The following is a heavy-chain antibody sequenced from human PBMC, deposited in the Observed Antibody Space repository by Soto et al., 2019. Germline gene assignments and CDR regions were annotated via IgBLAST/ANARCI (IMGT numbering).Heavy chain of an antibody. J-gene: IGHJ3*02. CDR2: IKQDGGEK. D-gene: IGHD2-15*01. V-gene: IGHV3-7*01. CDR3: VRDYRYCSGGSCYGVFGTFDI. Sequence: GGSLRLSCAASGFTFSTYWMNWVRQVPGKGLEWVANIKQDGGEKYYVDSVKGRFTISRDNAKNSLYLQMNSLRAEDSAVYFCVRDYRYCSGGSCYGVFGTFDIWGQGTMVTVSS. CDR1: GFTFSTYW.